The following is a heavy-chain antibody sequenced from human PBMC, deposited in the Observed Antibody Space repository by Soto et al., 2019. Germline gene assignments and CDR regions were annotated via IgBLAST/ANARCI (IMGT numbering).Heavy chain of an antibody. CDR1: GGTFSSYA. Sequence: ASVKVSCKASGGTFSSYAISWVRQAPGQGLEWMGGIIPIFGTANYAQKFQGRVTITADESTSTAYMELSSLRSEDTAVYYCARETSTITIFGVVTVEYWFDPWGQGTLVTVSS. CDR3: ARETSTITIFGVVTVEYWFDP. J-gene: IGHJ5*02. V-gene: IGHV1-69*13. CDR2: IIPIFGTA. D-gene: IGHD3-3*01.